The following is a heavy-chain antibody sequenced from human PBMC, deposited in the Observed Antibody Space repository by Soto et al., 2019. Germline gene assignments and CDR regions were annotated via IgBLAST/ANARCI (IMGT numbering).Heavy chain of an antibody. Sequence: LRLSCAASGFTFSTYALNWVRQSPGKGLEWVSTISSDGDSTYYVDSVKGRFTISRDNAKNSLYLQMNSLRAEDTAVYYCARDLLWFGELTPSYYYYGMDVWGQGATVTVSS. CDR1: GFTFSTYA. CDR2: ISSDGDST. J-gene: IGHJ6*02. CDR3: ARDLLWFGELTPSYYYYGMDV. V-gene: IGHV3-23*01. D-gene: IGHD3-10*01.